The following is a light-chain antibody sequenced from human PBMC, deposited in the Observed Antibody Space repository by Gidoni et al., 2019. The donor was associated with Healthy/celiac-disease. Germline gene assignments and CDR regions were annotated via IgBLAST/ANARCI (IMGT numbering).Light chain of an antibody. CDR3: QQYNNWPFLT. Sequence: EIVMTQSPATLSVSPGERATLSCRASQSVSSNLAWYQQKPGQAPRLLIYGASTRATGIPARFSGSGSGTEFTLTISSLQSEDFAVYYCQQYNNWPFLTFGPXTKVDIK. CDR2: GAS. J-gene: IGKJ3*01. CDR1: QSVSSN. V-gene: IGKV3-15*01.